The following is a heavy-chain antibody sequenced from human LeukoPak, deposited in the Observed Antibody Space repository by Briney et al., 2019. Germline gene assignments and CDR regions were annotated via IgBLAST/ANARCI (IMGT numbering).Heavy chain of an antibody. V-gene: IGHV4-34*01. CDR1: GGSFSGYY. CDR2: INHSGST. J-gene: IGHJ4*02. CDR3: VHHVEMATRVSDY. D-gene: IGHD5-24*01. Sequence: SETLSLTCAVYGGSFSGYYWSWIRQPPGKGLEWIGEINHSGSTNYNPSLKSRVTISVDTSKDQFSLKLSSVTAADTAVYYCVHHVEMATRVSDYWGQGTLVTVSS.